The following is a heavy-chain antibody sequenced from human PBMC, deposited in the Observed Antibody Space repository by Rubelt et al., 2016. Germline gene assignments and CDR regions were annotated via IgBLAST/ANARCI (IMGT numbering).Heavy chain of an antibody. CDR2: INHSGST. Sequence: QVQLQQWGAGLLKPSETLSLTCAVYGGSFSGYYWSWIRQPPGKGLEWIGEINHSGSTNYNPSLKSRVTISVDTSKNQCSLKLSSVTAADTAVYYCARDTVYYGMDVWGQGTTVTVSS. CDR3: ARDTVYYGMDV. V-gene: IGHV4-34*01. CDR1: GGSFSGYY. D-gene: IGHD4-17*01. J-gene: IGHJ6*02.